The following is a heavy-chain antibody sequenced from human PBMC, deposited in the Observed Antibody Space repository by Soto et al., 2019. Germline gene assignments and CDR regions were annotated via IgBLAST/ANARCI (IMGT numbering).Heavy chain of an antibody. V-gene: IGHV3-30-3*01. D-gene: IGHD5-12*01. Sequence: QVQLVESGGGVVQPGRSLRLSCAASGFTFSSYAMHWVRQAPGKGLEWVAVISYDGSNKCYADSVKGRFTISRDNSKNTLYLQMNSLRAEDTAVYYCARASGYSGALDYWGQGTLVTVSS. CDR3: ARASGYSGALDY. CDR1: GFTFSSYA. J-gene: IGHJ4*02. CDR2: ISYDGSNK.